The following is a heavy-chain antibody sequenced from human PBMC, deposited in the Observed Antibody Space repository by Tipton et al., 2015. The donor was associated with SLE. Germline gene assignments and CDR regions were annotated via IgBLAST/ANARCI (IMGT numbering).Heavy chain of an antibody. J-gene: IGHJ3*02. CDR3: ARDAFRGAFDI. D-gene: IGHD3-10*01. Sequence: TLSLTCTVSGGSISSSSYYWGWIRQPPGKGLEWIGGIYYSGSTYYNPSLKSRVTISVDTSKNRFSLRLSSVTAANTAVYYCARDAFRGAFDIWGQGTMVTVSS. V-gene: IGHV4-39*07. CDR1: GGSISSSSYY. CDR2: IYYSGST.